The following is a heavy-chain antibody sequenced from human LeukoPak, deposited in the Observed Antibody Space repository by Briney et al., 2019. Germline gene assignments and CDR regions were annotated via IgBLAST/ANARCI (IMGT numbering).Heavy chain of an antibody. CDR2: IYWDEDK. V-gene: IGHV2-5*02. J-gene: IGHJ4*02. Sequence: SGPTLVNPTQTLTLTCTFSGFSLSTSGVGVHWIPQPPGKALEWLAFIYWDEDKRYSTSLESRLTITKDTSKNQVVLTVTSMDPVDTATYYCAHNNYYGSGTSSYYFEYWGQGTLVTVSS. D-gene: IGHD3-10*01. CDR1: GFSLSTSGVG. CDR3: AHNNYYGSGTSSYYFEY.